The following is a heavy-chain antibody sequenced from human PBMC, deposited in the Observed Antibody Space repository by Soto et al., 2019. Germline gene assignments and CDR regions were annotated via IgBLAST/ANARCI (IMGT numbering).Heavy chain of an antibody. CDR1: GITFDDYA. D-gene: IGHD3-3*01. CDR3: VKDIRDFPEYHGLDV. V-gene: IGHV3-9*01. Sequence: EVLLVESGGNLVQPGWSLRLSCAASGITFDDYAMHWVRQAPGKGLEWVSSISWNSGTIGYADSVKGRFTISRDNAKNSLFLQMTSLRPEDTALYYCVKDIRDFPEYHGLDVWGQATTVTVSS. J-gene: IGHJ6*02. CDR2: ISWNSGTI.